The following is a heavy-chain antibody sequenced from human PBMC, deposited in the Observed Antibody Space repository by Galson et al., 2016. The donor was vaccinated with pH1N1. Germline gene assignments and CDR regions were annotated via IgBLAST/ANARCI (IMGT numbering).Heavy chain of an antibody. Sequence: SLRLSCAASGFAFSNSGMHWVRQAPGKGLEWVALIWYDGSNKYYADSVKGRFTISRDNSKNTPYLQMNSLGAEDTAVYYCARGDYGDYVGEFDYWGQGTLVTVSS. CDR2: IWYDGSNK. J-gene: IGHJ4*02. D-gene: IGHD4-17*01. CDR1: GFAFSNSG. V-gene: IGHV3-33*01. CDR3: ARGDYGDYVGEFDY.